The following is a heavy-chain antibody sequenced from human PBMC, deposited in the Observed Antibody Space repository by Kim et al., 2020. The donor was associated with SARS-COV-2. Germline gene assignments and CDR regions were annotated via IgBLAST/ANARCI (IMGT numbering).Heavy chain of an antibody. CDR1: GGSISSYY. Sequence: SETLSLTCTVSGGSISSYYWSWIRQPPGKGLEWIGYIYYSGSTNYNPSPKSRVIISVDTTKNQFSLKLSSVTAADTAVYYCARVARSSYYDSSGYYNYYYGMDVWGQGTTVTVSS. D-gene: IGHD3-22*01. CDR2: IYYSGST. J-gene: IGHJ6*02. CDR3: ARVARSSYYDSSGYYNYYYGMDV. V-gene: IGHV4-59*01.